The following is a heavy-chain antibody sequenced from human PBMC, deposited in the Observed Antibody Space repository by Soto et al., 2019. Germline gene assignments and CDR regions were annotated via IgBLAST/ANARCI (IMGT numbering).Heavy chain of an antibody. V-gene: IGHV1-46*01. J-gene: IGHJ5*02. CDR2: ISPSDGTT. Sequence: QVQLVQSGAEVKKPGASVKVSCKASGYIFTDSYVYWVRQAPGQGLEWMGKISPSDGTTNYAPKFQGRVSMTRDTSTSTVHMELSSLRSEDTAVYYCAREGGAWGQGTLVTVSS. D-gene: IGHD3-16*01. CDR1: GYIFTDSY. CDR3: AREGGA.